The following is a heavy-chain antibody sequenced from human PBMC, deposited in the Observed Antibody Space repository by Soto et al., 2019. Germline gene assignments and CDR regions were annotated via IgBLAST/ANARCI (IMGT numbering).Heavy chain of an antibody. J-gene: IGHJ4*02. D-gene: IGHD3-10*01. CDR1: GGSISSYY. V-gene: IGHV4-59*01. Sequence: SSETLSLTCTVSGGSISSYYWSWIRQPPGKGLEWIGYIYYSGSTNYNPSLKSRVTISVDTYKNQFSLKLSSVTAADTAVYYCARDPRKKWCGESYFDYWGQGTLVTVSS. CDR2: IYYSGST. CDR3: ARDPRKKWCGESYFDY.